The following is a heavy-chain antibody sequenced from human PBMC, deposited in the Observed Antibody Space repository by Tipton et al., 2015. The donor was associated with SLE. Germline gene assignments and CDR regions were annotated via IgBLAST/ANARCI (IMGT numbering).Heavy chain of an antibody. Sequence: TLSLTCTVSGGSISSYYWSWIRQPPGKGLEWIGYIYYSGSTNYNPSLKSRVTISVDTSKNQFSLKLSSVTAADTAVYYCAREVPGGWFGELPNWFDAWGQVTLVTASS. D-gene: IGHD3-10*01. J-gene: IGHJ5*02. V-gene: IGHV4-59*01. CDR3: AREVPGGWFGELPNWFDA. CDR2: IYYSGST. CDR1: GGSISSYY.